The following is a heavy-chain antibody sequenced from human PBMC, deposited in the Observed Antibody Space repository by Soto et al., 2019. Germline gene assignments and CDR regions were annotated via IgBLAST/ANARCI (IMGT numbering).Heavy chain of an antibody. Sequence: GGSLRLSCAASGFIVSRNYMSWARQAPGKGLEWVSIIYNDGSTDYADSMKGRFTISRDNSKNTLYLQMNSLRAEDTAVYYCARVFDSSGYPFDYWGQGTLVTVSS. V-gene: IGHV3-66*01. J-gene: IGHJ4*02. CDR1: GFIVSRNY. CDR2: IYNDGST. CDR3: ARVFDSSGYPFDY. D-gene: IGHD3-22*01.